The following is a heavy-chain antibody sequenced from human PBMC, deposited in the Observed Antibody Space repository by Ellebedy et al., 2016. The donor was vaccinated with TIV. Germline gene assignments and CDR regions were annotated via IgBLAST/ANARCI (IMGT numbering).Heavy chain of an antibody. D-gene: IGHD4-23*01. V-gene: IGHV3-53*01. CDR1: GGTVTNTR. CDR3: ARDAAGNGGKLDY. CDR2: IRESGDT. Sequence: GESLKIPCAASGGTVTNTRMGRVRQAPGKGLEWVSVIRESGDTSNAESVRGRFTISRDNSKNSLDLQMNSLRAEDTAVYYCARDAAGNGGKLDYWGQGALVTVSS. J-gene: IGHJ4*02.